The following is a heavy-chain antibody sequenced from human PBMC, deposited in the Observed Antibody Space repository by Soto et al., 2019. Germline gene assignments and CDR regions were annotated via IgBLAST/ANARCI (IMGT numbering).Heavy chain of an antibody. V-gene: IGHV3-23*01. J-gene: IGHJ4*02. CDR1: GFTFNNYA. D-gene: IGHD1-1*01. Sequence: EVQLLESGGGLVQPGGSLRLSCAASGFTFNNYAMSWVRQAPGKGLEWVSSISGSGINTYYADSVKGRFTISRDNSKNTLYLQMNSLRAEDTAVYYCAKYANSKTATTWGGDLDSWGQGTLVTVSS. CDR3: AKYANSKTATTWGGDLDS. CDR2: ISGSGINT.